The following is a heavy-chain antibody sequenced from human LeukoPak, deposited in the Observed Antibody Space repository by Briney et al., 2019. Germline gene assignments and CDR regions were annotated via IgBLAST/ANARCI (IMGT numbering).Heavy chain of an antibody. D-gene: IGHD6-6*01. V-gene: IGHV4-38-2*01. CDR1: GYSISSNYF. Sequence: SETLSLTCAVYGYSISSNYFWGWIRQSPGKGLEWSGSIYHSGSTYYNPPLKSRVTLSVDTSNNQFSLRLISVTAADTAIYYCARSSNNWFDPWGQGTLVTVSS. CDR2: IYHSGST. CDR3: ARSSNNWFDP. J-gene: IGHJ5*02.